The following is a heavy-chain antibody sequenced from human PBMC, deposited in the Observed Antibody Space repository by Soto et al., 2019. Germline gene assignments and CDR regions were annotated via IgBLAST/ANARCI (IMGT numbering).Heavy chain of an antibody. J-gene: IGHJ4*02. CDR2: ISGSGGST. D-gene: IGHD3-22*01. CDR1: GFAFSSYA. V-gene: IGHV3-23*01. Sequence: RGSLRLSCAASGFAFSSYAMSWVRQAPGKGLEWVSAISGSGGSTYHADSVKGRFTISRDNADNSLYLHMDSLRVEDTAVYYCARLVLHDYDNSGFWIYWGQGAPVTVSS. CDR3: ARLVLHDYDNSGFWIY.